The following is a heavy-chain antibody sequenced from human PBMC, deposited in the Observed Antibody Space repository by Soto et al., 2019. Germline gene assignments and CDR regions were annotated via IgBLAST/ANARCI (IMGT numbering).Heavy chain of an antibody. CDR2: IKSKTDGGTT. J-gene: IGHJ4*02. D-gene: IGHD3-22*01. CDR3: TTKPPDSSGYDY. Sequence: GGSLRLSCAASGFTFSNAWMSWVRQAPGKGLEWVGRIKSKTDGGTTDYAAPVKGRFTISRDDSKNTLYLQMNSLKTEDTAVYYCTTKPPDSSGYDYWGQGTLVTVSS. CDR1: GFTFSNAW. V-gene: IGHV3-15*01.